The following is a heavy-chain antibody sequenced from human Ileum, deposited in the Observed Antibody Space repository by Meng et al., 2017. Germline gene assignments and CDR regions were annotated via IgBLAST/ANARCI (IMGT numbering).Heavy chain of an antibody. V-gene: IGHV1-2*02. CDR3: ARDKDNSGWYSY. CDR1: GYTFTGYY. J-gene: IGHJ4*02. Sequence: ASVKVSCKASGYTFTGYYMHWVRQAPGQGLEWMGWINPNSGGTNYAQKFQGRVTMTRDTSISTAYMELSRLRSDDTAVYYCARDKDNSGWYSYWGQGTLVTVSS. D-gene: IGHD6-19*01. CDR2: INPNSGGT.